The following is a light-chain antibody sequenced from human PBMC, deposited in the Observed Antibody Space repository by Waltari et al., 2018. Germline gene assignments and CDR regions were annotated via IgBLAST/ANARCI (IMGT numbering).Light chain of an antibody. V-gene: IGLV2-23*02. CDR2: EVS. J-gene: IGLJ2*01. CDR3: CSYAGSSTFV. CDR1: SSDVGSYNL. Sequence: QSALTQPASVSGSPGQSITIHCTGTSSDVGSYNLASWYQQHPGKAPKLMIYEVSKRPSGVSNRFSGSKSGNTASLTISGLQAEDEADDYCCSYAGSSTFVFGGGTKLTVL.